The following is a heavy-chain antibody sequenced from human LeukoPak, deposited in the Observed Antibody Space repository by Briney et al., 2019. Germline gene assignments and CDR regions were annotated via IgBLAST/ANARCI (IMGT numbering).Heavy chain of an antibody. V-gene: IGHV3-23*01. D-gene: IGHD3-10*01. CDR2: ISGGGGGT. J-gene: IGHJ3*02. CDR3: AKVLGSGTSPPRAFNI. Sequence: GGSLRLSCAASGFTLSTYTMIWIRQAPGKGLEWVSAISGGGGGTYYADSVTGRFTVSRDNSRNTLYWQMSSLRAEDTAIYYCAKVLGSGTSPPRAFNIWGQGTMVTVSS. CDR1: GFTLSTYT.